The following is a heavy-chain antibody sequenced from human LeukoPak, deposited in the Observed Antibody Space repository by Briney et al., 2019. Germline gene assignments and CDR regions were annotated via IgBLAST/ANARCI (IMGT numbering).Heavy chain of an antibody. CDR3: ARSIPAGNRR. D-gene: IGHD2-2*01. CDR2: ISSSGSTI. CDR1: GFTFRDYY. V-gene: IGHV3-11*01. J-gene: IGHJ4*02. Sequence: PGGSLRLSRAAPGFTFRDYYMRWVRPAPGEGVGWVSYISSSGSTIDYADSVKGRFTISRDNAKNSLYLQMNSLRAEDTAVYYCARSIPAGNRRWGQGTLVTVSS.